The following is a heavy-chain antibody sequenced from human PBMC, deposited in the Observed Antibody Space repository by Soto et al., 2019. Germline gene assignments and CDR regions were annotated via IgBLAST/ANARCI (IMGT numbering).Heavy chain of an antibody. J-gene: IGHJ6*02. CDR1: GGSISSYY. CDR3: ASLAAAGPSPYGMDV. Sequence: QVQLQESGPGLVKPSETLSLTCTVSGGSISSYYWSWIRQPPGKGLEWIGYIYYSGSTNYNHSLKSRVTISVDTSKNQFSLKLSSVTAADTAVYYCASLAAAGPSPYGMDVWGQGTTVTVSS. V-gene: IGHV4-59*01. D-gene: IGHD6-13*01. CDR2: IYYSGST.